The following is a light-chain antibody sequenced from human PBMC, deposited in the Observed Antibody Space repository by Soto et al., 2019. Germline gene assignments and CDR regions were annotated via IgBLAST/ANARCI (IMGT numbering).Light chain of an antibody. CDR3: QQYGGSPTT. J-gene: IGKJ1*01. CDR1: QSVSSGY. Sequence: EIVLTQSPGTLSLSPGERATLSCRASQSVSSGYLTWYQQKPGQAPRRLIFGASRRATGIPDRFSGSGSGTDFTLTISRLEPEDFAVYYCQQYGGSPTTFGQGTKLEIK. V-gene: IGKV3-20*01. CDR2: GAS.